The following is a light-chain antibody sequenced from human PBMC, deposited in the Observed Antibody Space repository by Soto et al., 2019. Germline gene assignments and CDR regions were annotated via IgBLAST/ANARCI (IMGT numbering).Light chain of an antibody. CDR2: GAS. Sequence: EIVLTQSPGTLSLSPGERATLSCRASQSVSSSYLAGYQQKPGQAPRLLIYGASSRSTGIPDRFSGSGSGTDFTLTISRLEPEYFAVYYCQQYGSSPPYTFGQGTKLEIK. CDR3: QQYGSSPPYT. V-gene: IGKV3-20*01. CDR1: QSVSSSY. J-gene: IGKJ2*01.